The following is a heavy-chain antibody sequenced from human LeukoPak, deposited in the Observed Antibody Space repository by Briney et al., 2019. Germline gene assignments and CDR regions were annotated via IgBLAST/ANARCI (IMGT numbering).Heavy chain of an antibody. D-gene: IGHD5-18*01. CDR1: GFTFSSYA. Sequence: GGSLRLSCAASGFTFSSYAMSWVRQAPGKGLEWVSVISSSGGSTYYADSVKGRFTISRDSSKNKLYLQMNSLRAEHTAVYYCAKGSGLGYSYGYPYWGQGTLVTVSS. V-gene: IGHV3-23*01. J-gene: IGHJ4*02. CDR3: AKGSGLGYSYGYPY. CDR2: ISSSGGST.